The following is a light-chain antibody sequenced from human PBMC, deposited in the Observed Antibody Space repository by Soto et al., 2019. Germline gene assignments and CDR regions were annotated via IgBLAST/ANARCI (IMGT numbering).Light chain of an antibody. CDR1: SGHSSDA. CDR3: QTWGSGTVV. V-gene: IGLV4-69*01. Sequence: QPVLTQSPSASASLGASVKLTCTLSSGHSSDAIAWHQQQPEKGPRYLMKLNSDGSHSNGDGIPDRFSCSSSGAERYLTISSLQSEDDADYYCQTWGSGTVVFGGGTKLTVL. J-gene: IGLJ2*01. CDR2: LNSDGSH.